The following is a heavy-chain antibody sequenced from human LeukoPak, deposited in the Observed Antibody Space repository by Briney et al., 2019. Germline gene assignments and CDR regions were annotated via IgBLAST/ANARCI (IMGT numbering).Heavy chain of an antibody. J-gene: IGHJ4*02. Sequence: GGSLRLSCAASGFTFSSYWMHSVRHAPGKGLVWVSHINSDGSSTTYADSVKGRFTISRDNAKNTLYLQMNSLRVEDTAVYYCAGGDNPGYGDYDFDYWGQGTLVTVSS. CDR2: INSDGSST. CDR1: GFTFSSYW. V-gene: IGHV3-74*03. CDR3: AGGDNPGYGDYDFDY. D-gene: IGHD4-17*01.